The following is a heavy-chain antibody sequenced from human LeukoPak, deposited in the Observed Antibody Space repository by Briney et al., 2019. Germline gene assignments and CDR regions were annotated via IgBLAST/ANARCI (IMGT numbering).Heavy chain of an antibody. CDR2: IRSKANSYAT. CDR3: TTRIPQDAFDI. J-gene: IGHJ3*02. CDR1: GFTFRGSA. Sequence: GGSLRLSXAASGFTFRGSAMHWVRQASGKGLEWVGRIRSKANSYATAYAASVKGRFTISRDDSKNTAYLQMNSLKTEDTAVYYCTTRIPQDAFDIWGQGTMVTVSS. V-gene: IGHV3-73*01.